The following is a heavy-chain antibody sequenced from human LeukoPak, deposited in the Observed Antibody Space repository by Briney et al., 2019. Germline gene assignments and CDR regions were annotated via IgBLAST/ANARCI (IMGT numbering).Heavy chain of an antibody. CDR2: ISDSGGST. J-gene: IGHJ4*02. V-gene: IGHV3-23*01. D-gene: IGHD4-11*01. Sequence: GGSLRLSCAASGFAFSSYAMRWVRQAPGKGPEWVSAISDSGGSTYYGDSVKGRFTISRDNSKNTLYLQMDSLRAEDTAVYYCAKDSSGNYGVNDYWGQGTLVTVSS. CDR3: AKDSSGNYGVNDY. CDR1: GFAFSSYA.